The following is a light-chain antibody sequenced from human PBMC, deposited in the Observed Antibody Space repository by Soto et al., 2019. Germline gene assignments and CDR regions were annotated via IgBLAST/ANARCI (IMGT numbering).Light chain of an antibody. J-gene: IGKJ3*01. V-gene: IGKV3-11*01. CDR1: QSLSSY. Sequence: EIVLTQSPATLSLSPGERATHSCRASQSLSSYLGWYQQKPGQPPRLLIYDASHRAAGIPVRFSGSGSGTDFTLTISSLEPEDFAVYYCQQRSNPFTFGPGTKVDIK. CDR3: QQRSNPFT. CDR2: DAS.